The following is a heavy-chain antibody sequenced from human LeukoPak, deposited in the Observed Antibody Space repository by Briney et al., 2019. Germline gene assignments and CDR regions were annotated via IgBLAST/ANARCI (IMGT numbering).Heavy chain of an antibody. J-gene: IGHJ6*02. Sequence: PSETLSLTCAVYGGSFSGYYWSWIRQPPGKGLEWIGEINHSGSTNYNPSLKSRVTISVDTSKNQFSLKLSSVTAADTAVYYCARVRTVTTAVGYYYGTDVWGQGTTVTVSS. V-gene: IGHV4-34*01. CDR1: GGSFSGYY. D-gene: IGHD4-17*01. CDR3: ARVRTVTTAVGYYYGTDV. CDR2: INHSGST.